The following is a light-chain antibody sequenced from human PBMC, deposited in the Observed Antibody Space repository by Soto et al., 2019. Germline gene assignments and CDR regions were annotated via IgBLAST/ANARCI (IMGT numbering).Light chain of an antibody. CDR3: QQRYSWIRV. Sequence: VVTQSPDTLSLSPGETATLSCRASQSVSSSVAWYQHKPGQSPRLVVYSGYKRSAGIPARFSGSGSGTDFTLTITSLENDDFAVYYCQQRYSWIRVFGPGTKVEVK. J-gene: IGKJ1*01. V-gene: IGKV3-11*01. CDR2: SGY. CDR1: QSVSSS.